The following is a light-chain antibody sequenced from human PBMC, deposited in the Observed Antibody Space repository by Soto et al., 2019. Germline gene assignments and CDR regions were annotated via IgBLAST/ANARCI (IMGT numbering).Light chain of an antibody. CDR2: EVS. V-gene: IGLV2-14*01. J-gene: IGLJ1*01. Sequence: QSVLTQPASVSGSPGQSITVSCTGTRSDVGGYNYVSWYQQHPGKAPKLIIYEVSNRPSGVSYRFSGSKSGNTASLPISGLQAEDEAEYYCSSYTSSNTRHNVIGSGTKGT. CDR3: SSYTSSNTRHNV. CDR1: RSDVGGYNY.